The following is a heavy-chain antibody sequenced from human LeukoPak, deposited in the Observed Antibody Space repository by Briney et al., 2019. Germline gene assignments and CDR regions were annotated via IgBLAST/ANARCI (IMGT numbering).Heavy chain of an antibody. D-gene: IGHD2-15*01. CDR2: IYNSGST. CDR1: GGSISSGGYS. J-gene: IGHJ4*02. Sequence: PSQTLSLTCAVSGGSISSGGYSWSWIRQPPGKGLEWFGYIYNSGSTYCNPSLKSRVTVLVDRSKNQFSLKLSSVTAADTAVYYCARGYCSGGSCYQPFDYWGQGTLVTVSS. CDR3: ARGYCSGGSCYQPFDY. V-gene: IGHV4-30-2*01.